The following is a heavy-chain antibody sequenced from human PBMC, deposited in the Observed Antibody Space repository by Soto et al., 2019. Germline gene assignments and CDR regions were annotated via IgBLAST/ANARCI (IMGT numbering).Heavy chain of an antibody. D-gene: IGHD2-15*01. CDR1: GYVFTGFY. CDR2: IFPNSGAT. J-gene: IGHJ5*02. Sequence: SVTVSCKASGYVFTGFYLHWVRQAPGQGLEWMGWIFPNSGATNYAQKFQGRVTLTRDTSLSTGYMDLTRLTSDDTAVYYCARGCSLKWNWFDRWGQGTLVTVSS. V-gene: IGHV1-2*02. CDR3: ARGCSLKWNWFDR.